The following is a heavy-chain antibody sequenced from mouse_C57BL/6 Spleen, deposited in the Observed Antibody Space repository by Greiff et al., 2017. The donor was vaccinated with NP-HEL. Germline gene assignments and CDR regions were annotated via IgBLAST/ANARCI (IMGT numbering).Heavy chain of an antibody. CDR2: IYPGDGDT. CDR1: GYAFSSSW. J-gene: IGHJ4*01. D-gene: IGHD2-12*01. CDR3: EREGSTTRRDYYAMDY. Sequence: QVQLQQSGPELVKPGASVKISCKASGYAFSSSWMNWVKQRPGKGLEWIGRIYPGDGDTNYNGKFKGKATLTADKSSSTAYMQLSSLTSEDSAVYFGEREGSTTRRDYYAMDYWGQGTSVTVSS. V-gene: IGHV1-82*01.